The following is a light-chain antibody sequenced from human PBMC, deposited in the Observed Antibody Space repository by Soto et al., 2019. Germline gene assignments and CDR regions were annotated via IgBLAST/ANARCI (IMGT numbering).Light chain of an antibody. CDR2: SNN. CDR1: SSNIGSNT. J-gene: IGLJ2*01. V-gene: IGLV1-44*01. Sequence: QSVLTQPPSASGTPGQRVTISCSGSSSNIGSNTVNWYQQLPGTAPKLLIYSNNQRPSGVPDRFSGSKSGTSASLAISGLKSEVEADYYCEAWDDCLNGVVLGVGTNLTV. CDR3: EAWDDCLNGVV.